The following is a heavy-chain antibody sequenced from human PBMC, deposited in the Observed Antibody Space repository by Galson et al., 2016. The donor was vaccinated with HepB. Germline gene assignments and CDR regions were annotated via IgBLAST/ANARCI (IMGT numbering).Heavy chain of an antibody. CDR1: GFTFDDYA. D-gene: IGHD3-10*01. CDR3: AKDKDVDTMVLVDH. V-gene: IGHV3-9*01. Sequence: SLRLSCAASGFTFDDYAMHWVRQAPGKGLEWVSGINWNSGTKAYADSVKGRFTTSRDNAKKSLFLQMNSLREEDTAVYYCAKDKDVDTMVLVDHWGQGTLVIVSS. CDR2: INWNSGTK. J-gene: IGHJ4*02.